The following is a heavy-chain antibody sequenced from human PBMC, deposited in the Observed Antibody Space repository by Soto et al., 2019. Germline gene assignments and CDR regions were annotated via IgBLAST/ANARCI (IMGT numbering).Heavy chain of an antibody. Sequence: EVQLVESGGGLVQPGGSLRLSCAASGLTFSSYSMNWVRQAPGKGLEWVSYISSRSSNIYYADSVKGRFTISRDNAKNSLYLQMNSLRDEDTAVYYCARGLGVANNWFDPWGQGTLVTVSS. J-gene: IGHJ5*02. CDR1: GLTFSSYS. D-gene: IGHD2-21*01. CDR3: ARGLGVANNWFDP. V-gene: IGHV3-48*02. CDR2: ISSRSSNI.